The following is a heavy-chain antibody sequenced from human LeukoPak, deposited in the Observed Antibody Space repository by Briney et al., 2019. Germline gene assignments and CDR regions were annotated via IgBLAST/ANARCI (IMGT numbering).Heavy chain of an antibody. CDR3: ARNVDTAMVLPFDY. Sequence: SVKVSCKASGGTFSSYAISWVRQAPGQGLEWMGGTIPIFGTANYAQKFQGRVTITADESTSTAYMELSSLRSEDTAVYYCARNVDTAMVLPFDYWGQGTLVTVSS. J-gene: IGHJ4*02. D-gene: IGHD5-18*01. V-gene: IGHV1-69*13. CDR2: TIPIFGTA. CDR1: GGTFSSYA.